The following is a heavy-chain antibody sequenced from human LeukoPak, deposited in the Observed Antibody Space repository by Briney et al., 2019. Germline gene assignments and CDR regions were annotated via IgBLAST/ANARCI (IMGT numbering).Heavy chain of an antibody. J-gene: IGHJ6*03. Sequence: PSETLSLTCTVSGGSISSYYWSWIRQPPGKGLEWIGYIHYSGSTHYNPSLKSRVTISVDTSKNQFSLKLRSVTAADTAVYYCAKTTEGYASGPGYFYYCYMDVWGKGTTVTISS. D-gene: IGHD5-12*01. CDR2: IHYSGST. CDR3: AKTTEGYASGPGYFYYCYMDV. V-gene: IGHV4-59*01. CDR1: GGSISSYY.